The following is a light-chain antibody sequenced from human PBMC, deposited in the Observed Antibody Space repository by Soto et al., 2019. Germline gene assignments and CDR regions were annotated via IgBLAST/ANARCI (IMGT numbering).Light chain of an antibody. J-gene: IGKJ1*01. CDR3: QQYNNWPPWT. V-gene: IGKV3-15*01. CDR2: GAS. Sequence: EIVMTQSPATLSVSPGERATLSCRASQSVSSYLAWYQQKPGQAPRLLISGASTGATGIPARFSGSGSGTEFTLTINSLQSEDFAVYYCQQYNNWPPWTFGQGTKVDIK. CDR1: QSVSSY.